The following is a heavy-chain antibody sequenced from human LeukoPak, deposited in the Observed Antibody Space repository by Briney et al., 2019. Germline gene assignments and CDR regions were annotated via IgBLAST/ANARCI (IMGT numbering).Heavy chain of an antibody. D-gene: IGHD6-6*01. CDR3: AREGDDDAFDI. CDR1: GYTFIGYY. Sequence: EASVKVSCKASGYTFIGYYMHWVRQAPGQGLEWMGWINPNSGGTNYAQKFQGWVTMTRDTSISTAYMELSRLRSDDTAVYYCAREGDDDAFDIWGQGTMVTVSS. V-gene: IGHV1-2*04. CDR2: INPNSGGT. J-gene: IGHJ3*02.